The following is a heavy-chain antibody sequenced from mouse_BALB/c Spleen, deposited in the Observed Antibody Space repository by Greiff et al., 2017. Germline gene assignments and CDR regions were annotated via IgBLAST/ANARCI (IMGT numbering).Heavy chain of an antibody. D-gene: IGHD1-1*01. CDR2: IDPSDSYT. Sequence: QVQLQQPGAELVKPGASVKMSCKASGYTFTSYWMHWVKQRPGQGLEWIGVIDPSDSYTSYNQKFKGKATLTVDTSSSTAYMQLSSLTSEDSAVYYCTRAVITTVVATDYAMDYWGQGTSVTVSS. CDR1: GYTFTSYW. CDR3: TRAVITTVVATDYAMDY. J-gene: IGHJ4*01. V-gene: IGHV1S127*01.